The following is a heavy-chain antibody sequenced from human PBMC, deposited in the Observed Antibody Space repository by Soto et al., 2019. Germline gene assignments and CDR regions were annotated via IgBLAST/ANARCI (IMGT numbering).Heavy chain of an antibody. V-gene: IGHV4-34*01. Sequence: SETLSLTCAVYGGSFSGYYWSWIRQPPGKGLEWIGEINHSGSTNYNPSLKSRVTISVDTSKNQFSLKLSSVTAADTAVYYCARSMWTAAARSGLDYWGQGTLVTVSS. J-gene: IGHJ4*02. D-gene: IGHD6-13*01. CDR2: INHSGST. CDR1: GGSFSGYY. CDR3: ARSMWTAAARSGLDY.